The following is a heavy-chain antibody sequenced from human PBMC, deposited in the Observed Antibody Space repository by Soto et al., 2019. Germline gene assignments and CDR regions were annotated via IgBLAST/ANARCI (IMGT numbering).Heavy chain of an antibody. V-gene: IGHV3-53*01. J-gene: IGHJ6*02. CDR2: ACPSADT. CDR3: ARGRPTNEDICSGYLGGVYFYYGMDV. CDR1: GFSVVTNQ. D-gene: IGHD3-3*01. Sequence: GGSLRLSCVTSGFSVVTNQMSWVRQAPGKGLEWVSVACPSADTYYPDSVKGRFTISRDKSETTLFLQMNTLKAEDTAVYYCARGRPTNEDICSGYLGGVYFYYGMDVWGQGTTVTV.